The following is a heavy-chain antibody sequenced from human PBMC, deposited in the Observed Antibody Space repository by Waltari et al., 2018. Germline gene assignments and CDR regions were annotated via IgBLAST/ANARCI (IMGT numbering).Heavy chain of an antibody. V-gene: IGHV3-21*01. CDR1: GFTFSSYI. CDR3: ASVDTAMVRDY. Sequence: EVQLVESGGGLVKPGGSLRLSCEAPGFTFSSYILTWVRQAPGKGLEWVSSISSSSSYIYYADSVKGRFTISRDNAKNSLYLKMNSLRAEDTAVYYCASVDTAMVRDYWGQGTLVTVSS. CDR2: ISSSSSYI. D-gene: IGHD5-18*01. J-gene: IGHJ4*02.